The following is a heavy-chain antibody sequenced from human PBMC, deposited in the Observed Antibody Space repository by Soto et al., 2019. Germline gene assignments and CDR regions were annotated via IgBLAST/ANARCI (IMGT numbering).Heavy chain of an antibody. CDR3: ASHYDMWSGYLSPVDY. Sequence: GGSLRLSCAASGYTFSDYYMSWIRQAPGKGLEWISYIDTSGTEIYYADSVKGRFTITRDNAKNSLYLEMNSLRDEDTAVYYCASHYDMWSGYLSPVDYWGQGTLVTVSS. CDR1: GYTFSDYY. D-gene: IGHD3-3*01. CDR2: IDTSGTEI. J-gene: IGHJ4*02. V-gene: IGHV3-11*01.